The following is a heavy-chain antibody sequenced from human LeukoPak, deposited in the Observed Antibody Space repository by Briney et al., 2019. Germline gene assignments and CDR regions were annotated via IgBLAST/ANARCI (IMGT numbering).Heavy chain of an antibody. Sequence: SETLSLTCTVSGGSINSSSYYWGWIRQPPGKGLEWIGSIYYSGSPYYNPSLKSRVTISVDTSKKQFSLRLTSVTAADTAVYYCARGEGYYYYMDVWGKGATVTVSS. J-gene: IGHJ6*03. CDR1: GGSINSSSYY. V-gene: IGHV4-39*07. CDR3: ARGEGYYYYMDV. CDR2: IYYSGSP.